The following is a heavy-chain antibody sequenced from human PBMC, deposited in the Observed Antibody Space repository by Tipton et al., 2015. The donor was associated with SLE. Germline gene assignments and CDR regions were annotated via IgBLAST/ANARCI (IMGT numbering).Heavy chain of an antibody. CDR3: ARALPPNYYYGLDV. CDR1: GVSISSSDW. D-gene: IGHD2-15*01. CDR2: IYHSGSP. Sequence: TLSLTCAVSGVSISSSDWWSWVRQPPGKGLEWIGEIYHSGSPNYNPSLKSRVTISVDKSTNLFSLRLSSVSAADTAVYYCARALPPNYYYGLDVWGPGTTVTVSS. J-gene: IGHJ6*02. V-gene: IGHV4-4*02.